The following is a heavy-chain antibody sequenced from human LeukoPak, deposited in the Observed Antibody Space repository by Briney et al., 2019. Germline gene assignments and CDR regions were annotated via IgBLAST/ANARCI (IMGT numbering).Heavy chain of an antibody. CDR1: GYTFTSYD. J-gene: IGHJ4*02. Sequence: ASVKVSCKASGYTFTSYDINWVRQATGQGLEWMGWMNPNSGNTGYAQKFQGGVTMTRNASISTAYMELSSLRSEDTAVYYCARERGTYYYDSSGYDFDYWGRGTLVTVSS. D-gene: IGHD3-22*01. CDR2: MNPNSGNT. V-gene: IGHV1-8*01. CDR3: ARERGTYYYDSSGYDFDY.